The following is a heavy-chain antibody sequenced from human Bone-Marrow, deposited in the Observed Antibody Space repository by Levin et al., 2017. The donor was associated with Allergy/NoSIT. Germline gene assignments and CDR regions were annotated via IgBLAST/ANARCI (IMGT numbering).Heavy chain of an antibody. D-gene: IGHD5-12*01. V-gene: IGHV4-30-4*01. CDR2: IYNSEST. CDR3: ASASVDRVATIPGVFDS. Sequence: SETLSLSCTVSGGSINSDDYYWSWIRQPPGKGLEWIGYIYNSESTSYNPSLRSRLTISVDTSKNQFSRKLSSVTAADTAVYYCASASVDRVATIPGVFDSWGQGTMVTVSS. CDR1: GGSINSDDYY. J-gene: IGHJ3*02.